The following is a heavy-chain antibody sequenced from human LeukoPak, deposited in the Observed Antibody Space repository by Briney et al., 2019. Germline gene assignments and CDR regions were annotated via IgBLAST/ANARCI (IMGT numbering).Heavy chain of an antibody. CDR3: ARAGGACSSPSCRSYNYYYMDV. CDR2: ISYDESNK. V-gene: IGHV3-30*01. J-gene: IGHJ6*03. CDR1: GFTFSSYA. Sequence: PGRSLRLSCAASGFTFSSYAMHWVRQAPGKGLDWVSVISYDESNKYYADSVKGRFNISRDNSKNTLYLQMNSLRAEDTAVYYCARAGGACSSPSCRSYNYYYMDVWGKGTTVTVSS. D-gene: IGHD2-2*01.